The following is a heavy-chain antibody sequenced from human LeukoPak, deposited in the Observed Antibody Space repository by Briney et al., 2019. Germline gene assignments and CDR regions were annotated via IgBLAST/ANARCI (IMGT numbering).Heavy chain of an antibody. CDR3: ARVSGIDWFDP. J-gene: IGHJ5*02. D-gene: IGHD2-15*01. CDR1: GFTFSSYW. CDR2: INSDGRST. Sequence: GGSLRLSCAASGFTFSSYWMHWVGQAPGKGLVWVSRINSDGRSTSYADSVKGRFTISRDNAKNTLYLQMNSLRAEDTAVYYCARVSGIDWFDPWGQGTLVIVSS. V-gene: IGHV3-74*01.